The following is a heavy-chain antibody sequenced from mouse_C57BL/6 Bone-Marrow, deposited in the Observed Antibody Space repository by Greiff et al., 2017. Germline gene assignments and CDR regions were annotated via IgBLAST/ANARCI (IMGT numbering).Heavy chain of an antibody. J-gene: IGHJ3*01. CDR3: AREGNPTFAY. CDR2: IYPRSGNT. CDR1: GYTFTSYG. Sequence: QVQLQQSGAELARPGASVKLSCKASGYTFTSYGISWVKQSTGQGLEWIGEIYPRSGNTYYNEKFKGKATLTADKSSSTAYMELRSLTSEDSAVYFCAREGNPTFAYWGQGTLVTVSA. D-gene: IGHD2-1*01. V-gene: IGHV1-81*01.